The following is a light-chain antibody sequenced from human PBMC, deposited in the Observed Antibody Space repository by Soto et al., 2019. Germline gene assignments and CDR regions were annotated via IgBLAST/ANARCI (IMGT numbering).Light chain of an antibody. J-gene: IGKJ4*01. V-gene: IGKV1-12*01. CDR3: QHANSFPLT. CDR2: DAT. Sequence: DIQMTQSPSSVSATVGDRVTLTCRASQSISSWLAWYQQKPGKAPKLLIYDATRLRSGVPSRFSGSGSGTDFTLTISSLQPEDFATYFCQHANSFPLTFGGGTKVEIK. CDR1: QSISSW.